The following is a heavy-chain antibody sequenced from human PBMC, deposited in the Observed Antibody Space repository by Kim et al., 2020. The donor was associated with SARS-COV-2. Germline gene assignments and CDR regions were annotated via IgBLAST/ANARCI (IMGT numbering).Heavy chain of an antibody. Sequence: ASVKVSCKVSGYTLTELSMHWVRQAPGKGLEWMGGFDPEDDETIYAQKFQGRVTMTEDTSTDTAYMELSSLRSEDTALYYCATDNLSVGSGSYYGWLWGQGTLVTVSS. CDR3: ATDNLSVGSGSYYGWL. CDR1: GYTLTELS. V-gene: IGHV1-24*01. CDR2: FDPEDDET. D-gene: IGHD3-10*01. J-gene: IGHJ4*02.